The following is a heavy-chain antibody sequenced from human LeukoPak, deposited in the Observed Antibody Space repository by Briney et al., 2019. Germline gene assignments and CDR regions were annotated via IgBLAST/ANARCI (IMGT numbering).Heavy chain of an antibody. D-gene: IGHD6-13*01. V-gene: IGHV4-38-2*02. CDR3: AREERDGSWYVVGDY. J-gene: IGHJ4*02. Sequence: SETLSLTCTVSGYSISSGYYWGWIRQPPGKGLEWIGTIYPSGSTYYNPPLKSRVTISVDTSKNQFSLKLSSVAAADTAVFYCAREERDGSWYVVGDYWGQGALVTVSS. CDR2: IYPSGST. CDR1: GYSISSGYY.